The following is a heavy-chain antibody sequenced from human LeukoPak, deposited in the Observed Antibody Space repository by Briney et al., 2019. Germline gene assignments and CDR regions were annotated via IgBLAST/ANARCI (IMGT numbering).Heavy chain of an antibody. CDR3: ARPKYGSGSYYNY. J-gene: IGHJ4*02. CDR1: GGSISSYY. V-gene: IGHV4-59*01. D-gene: IGHD3-10*01. Sequence: SETVSLTCTVSGGSISSYYWSWIRQPPGKGLEWIGYIYYSGSTNYNPSLKSRVTISVDTSKNQFSLKLSSVTAADTAVYYCARPKYGSGSYYNYWGQGTLVTVSS. CDR2: IYYSGST.